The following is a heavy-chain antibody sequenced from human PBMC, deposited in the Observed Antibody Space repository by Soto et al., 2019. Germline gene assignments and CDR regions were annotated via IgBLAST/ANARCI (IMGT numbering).Heavy chain of an antibody. CDR2: IYYSGST. CDR1: GGSISSSSYY. J-gene: IGHJ6*02. Sequence: SETLSLTCTVSGGSISSSSYYWGWIRQPPGKGLEWIGSIYYSGSTYYNPSLKSRVTISVDTSKNQFSLNLSSVTAADTAVYYCASRLTDGYGMDVWGQGTTVTVSS. CDR3: ASRLTDGYGMDV. V-gene: IGHV4-39*01.